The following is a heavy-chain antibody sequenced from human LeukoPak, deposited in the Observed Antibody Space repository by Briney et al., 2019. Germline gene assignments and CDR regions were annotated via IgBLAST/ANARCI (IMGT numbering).Heavy chain of an antibody. Sequence: ASVKVSCKASGHPFTSYGISWGPESPRHRLKWMGWISAYNGNTNYAQKLQGRVTMTTDTSTSTAYMELRSLRSDDTAVYYCARALVGLDGNLWGQGTMVTVSS. CDR1: GHPFTSYG. V-gene: IGHV1-18*01. CDR2: ISAYNGNT. J-gene: IGHJ3*01. CDR3: ARALVGLDGNL.